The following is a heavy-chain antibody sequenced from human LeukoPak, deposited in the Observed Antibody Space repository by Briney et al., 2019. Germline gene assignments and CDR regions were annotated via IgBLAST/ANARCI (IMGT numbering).Heavy chain of an antibody. CDR2: IYTSGST. CDR3: ARDLQRRPRNPRGVDDAFDI. Sequence: PSETLSLTCTVSGGSISSGSYYWSWIRQPAGKGLEWIGRIYTSGSTNYNPSLKSRVTISVDTSKNQFSLKLSSVTAADTAVYYCARDLQRRPRNPRGVDDAFDIWGQGTMVTVSS. V-gene: IGHV4-61*02. J-gene: IGHJ3*02. CDR1: GGSISSGSYY. D-gene: IGHD1-1*01.